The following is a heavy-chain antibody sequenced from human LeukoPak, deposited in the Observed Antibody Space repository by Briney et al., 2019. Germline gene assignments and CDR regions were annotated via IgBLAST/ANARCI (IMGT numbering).Heavy chain of an antibody. CDR2: INHSGVT. Sequence: SETLSLTCGVDGGSPSGYYWSWIRQSPGTGLEWIGEINHSGVTSYNPSLESRVTISIDTSKNQFSLNLRAVTAADTAVYYCARAPEVKRQRQRVNWFDPWGQGTLVTVSS. J-gene: IGHJ5*02. V-gene: IGHV4-34*01. CDR1: GGSPSGYY. D-gene: IGHD1-1*01. CDR3: ARAPEVKRQRQRVNWFDP.